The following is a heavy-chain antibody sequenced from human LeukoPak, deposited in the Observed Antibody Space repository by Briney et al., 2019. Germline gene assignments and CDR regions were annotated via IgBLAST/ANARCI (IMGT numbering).Heavy chain of an antibody. V-gene: IGHV4-39*07. CDR3: ARVGSGYDLNYYYYYYMDV. CDR1: GGSISSSSYY. J-gene: IGHJ6*03. Sequence: SETLSLTCTVSGGSISSSSYYWGWIRQPPGKGLEWIGSIYYSGSTYYNPSLKSRVTISVDTSKNQFSLKLSSVTAADTAVYYCARVGSGYDLNYYYYYYMDVWGKGTTVTVSS. CDR2: IYYSGST. D-gene: IGHD5-12*01.